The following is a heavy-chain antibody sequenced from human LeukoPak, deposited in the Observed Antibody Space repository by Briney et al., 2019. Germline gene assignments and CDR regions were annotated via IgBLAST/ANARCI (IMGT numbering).Heavy chain of an antibody. D-gene: IGHD3-22*01. Sequence: SETLPLTCTVSGGSITSYSWSWIRQPPGKGLEWIGYIYYSGSTNYNPSLKSRVTISVDTSKNQFSLKLSSVTAADTAVYYCARDRYYDSSGYSGFDYWGQGTLVTVSS. CDR3: ARDRYYDSSGYSGFDY. CDR1: GGSITSYS. CDR2: IYYSGST. J-gene: IGHJ4*02. V-gene: IGHV4-59*01.